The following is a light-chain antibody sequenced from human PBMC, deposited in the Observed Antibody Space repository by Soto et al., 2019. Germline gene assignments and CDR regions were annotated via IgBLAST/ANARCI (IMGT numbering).Light chain of an antibody. V-gene: IGLV2-23*01. CDR3: CSYAGSSPYV. Sequence: SALTQPASVSGSPGQSITISFTGTSSDVGSYNLVSWYQQHPGKAPKLMIYEGSKRPSGVSNRFSGSKSGNTASLTISGLQAEDEADYYCCSYAGSSPYVFGAGTKLTVL. CDR1: SSDVGSYNL. CDR2: EGS. J-gene: IGLJ1*01.